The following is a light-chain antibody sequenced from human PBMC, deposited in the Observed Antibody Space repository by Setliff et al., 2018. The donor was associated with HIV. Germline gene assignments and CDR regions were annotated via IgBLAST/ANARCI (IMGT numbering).Light chain of an antibody. CDR1: SSDVGGHDS. J-gene: IGLJ1*01. CDR3: CSYAGTYTSLFV. Sequence: QSVLTQPRSVSGSPGQSVTISCTGTSSDVGGHDSVSWYQHHAGEAPKVLIFDVTQRPSGVPHRFSGSKSGNTASLTISGLQADDEAEYYCCSYAGTYTSLFVFGTGTKVTVL. V-gene: IGLV2-11*01. CDR2: DVT.